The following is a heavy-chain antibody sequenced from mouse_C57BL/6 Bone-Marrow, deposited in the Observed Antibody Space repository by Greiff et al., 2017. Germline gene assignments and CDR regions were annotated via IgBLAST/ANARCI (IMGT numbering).Heavy chain of an antibody. CDR2: ISDGGSYT. J-gene: IGHJ2*01. CDR3: ARVRFDY. V-gene: IGHV5-4*03. Sequence: EVKLMESGGGLVKPGGSLTLSCAASGFTFSSYAMSWVRQTPEKRLEWVATISDGGSYTYYPDNVKGRFTISRDNAKNNLYLQMSHLKSEDTAMYYCARVRFDYWGQGTTLTVSS. CDR1: GFTFSSYA.